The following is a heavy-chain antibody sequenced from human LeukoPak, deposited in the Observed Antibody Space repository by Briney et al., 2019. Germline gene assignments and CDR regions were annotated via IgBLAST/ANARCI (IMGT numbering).Heavy chain of an antibody. CDR1: GGSISSFY. Sequence: SETLSLTCTDSGGSISSFYWSWIRQPPGKGLEWIGYIYYSGNTNYNPSLKSRVTISVDTSKNQFSLKLGSVTAADTAVYYCAREQHYGSGGYYYYYMDVWGKGTSVTVSS. CDR2: IYYSGNT. J-gene: IGHJ6*03. D-gene: IGHD3-10*01. CDR3: AREQHYGSGGYYYYYMDV. V-gene: IGHV4-59*01.